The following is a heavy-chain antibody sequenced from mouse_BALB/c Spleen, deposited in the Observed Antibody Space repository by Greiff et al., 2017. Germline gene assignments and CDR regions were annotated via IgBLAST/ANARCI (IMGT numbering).Heavy chain of an antibody. CDR2: IYPGSGST. CDR1: GYTFTDYV. V-gene: IGHV1-77*01. D-gene: IGHD2-10*01. CDR3: ARIAYYGNSAWFAY. Sequence: QVQLQQSGPELVKPGASVKMSCKASGYTFTDYVISWVKQRTGQGLEWIGEIYPGSGSTYYNEKFKGKATLTADKSSNTAYMQLSSLTSEDSAVYFCARIAYYGNSAWFAYWGQGTLVTVSA. J-gene: IGHJ3*01.